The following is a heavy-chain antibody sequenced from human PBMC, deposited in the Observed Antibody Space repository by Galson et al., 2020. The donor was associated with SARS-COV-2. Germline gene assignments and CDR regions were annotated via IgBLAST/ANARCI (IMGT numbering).Heavy chain of an antibody. V-gene: IGHV4-39*07. Sequence: SETLSLTCTVSGGSISSSSYYWGWIRQPPGKGLEWIGSIYYSGSTYYNPSLKSRVTISVDTSKNQFSLKLSSVTAADTAVYYCARAKLEPPQDAFDIWGQGTMVTVSS. CDR1: GGSISSSSYY. D-gene: IGHD1-1*01. CDR2: IYYSGST. J-gene: IGHJ3*02. CDR3: ARAKLEPPQDAFDI.